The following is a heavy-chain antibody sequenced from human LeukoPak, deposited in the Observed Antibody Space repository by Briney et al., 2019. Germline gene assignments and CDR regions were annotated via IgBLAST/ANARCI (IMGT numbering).Heavy chain of an antibody. Sequence: ASVKVSCKASGYTFTSYGISWVRQAPGQGLEWMGWINAYNGNTNNAQKFQGRVTMTTDTSTSTAYMELRSLRSDDTAVYYCAREPGGGGTFDIWGQGTMVTVSS. CDR1: GYTFTSYG. J-gene: IGHJ3*02. V-gene: IGHV1-18*01. D-gene: IGHD3-16*01. CDR3: AREPGGGGTFDI. CDR2: INAYNGNT.